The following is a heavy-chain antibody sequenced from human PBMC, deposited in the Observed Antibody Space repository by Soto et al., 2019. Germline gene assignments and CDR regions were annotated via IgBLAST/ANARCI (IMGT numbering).Heavy chain of an antibody. D-gene: IGHD6-19*01. V-gene: IGHV4-31*03. CDR2: IYYSGST. Sequence: SETLSLTCTVSGGSISSGGYYWSWIRQHPGKGLEWIGYIYYSGSTYYNPSLKSRVTISVDTFYLQVDSLRVEDTALYYCAVVENSGWSDPFEHWGRETLVTVSS. J-gene: IGHJ4*02. CDR3: AVVENSGWSDPFEH. CDR1: GGSISSGGYY.